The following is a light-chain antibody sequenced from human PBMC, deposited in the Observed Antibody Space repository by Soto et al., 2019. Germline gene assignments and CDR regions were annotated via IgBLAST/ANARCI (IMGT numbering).Light chain of an antibody. Sequence: EIVLTQSPATLSLSPGARAPLSCRASQSVSSYLAWYQQKPGQAPRLLIYDASNRATGIPARFSGSGSGTDFTLTISSLEPEDFAVYYCQQRSNFTFGQGTRLEIK. CDR1: QSVSSY. CDR2: DAS. J-gene: IGKJ5*01. V-gene: IGKV3-11*01. CDR3: QQRSNFT.